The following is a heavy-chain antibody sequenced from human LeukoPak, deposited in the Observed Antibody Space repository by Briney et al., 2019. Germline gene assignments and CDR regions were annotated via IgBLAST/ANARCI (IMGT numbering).Heavy chain of an antibody. Sequence: SETLSLTCTVSGGSISSSSSYWGWIRQPPGKGLEWIGNIYYSGSTYYNPSLKSRVTISVDTSKNQFSLKLSSVTAADTAVYYCARLRVATIFDFDYWGQGTLVTVSS. J-gene: IGHJ4*02. CDR1: GGSISSSSSY. CDR3: ARLRVATIFDFDY. V-gene: IGHV4-39*01. D-gene: IGHD5-12*01. CDR2: IYYSGST.